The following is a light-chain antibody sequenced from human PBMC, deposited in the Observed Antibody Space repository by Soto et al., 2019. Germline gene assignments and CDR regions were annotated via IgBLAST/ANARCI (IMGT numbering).Light chain of an antibody. V-gene: IGKV3-20*01. CDR2: GTS. CDR3: QQYSDWRPQ. CDR1: ESVSSKY. J-gene: IGKJ1*01. Sequence: EIVLTQSPGTLSLSPGERATLSCRASESVSSKYLAWYQQKPGQAPRVLIYGTSIRASGVPERFSGGGSGTDFTLTISSLQSEDFAVYYCQQYSDWRPQFGQGTKVEIK.